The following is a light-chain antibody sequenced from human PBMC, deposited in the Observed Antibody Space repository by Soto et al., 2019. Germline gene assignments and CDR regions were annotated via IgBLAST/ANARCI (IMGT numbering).Light chain of an antibody. CDR2: EGT. Sequence: QSALTQPASVSGSPGQSITISCTGTSSDVGNYNLVSWYQQHPGKAPKLMMYEGTERPSGVSNRFSGSKSGNTASLTISGLQAGDEADYYCCSYAGGGTYVFGTGTKLTVL. CDR1: SSDVGNYNL. J-gene: IGLJ1*01. V-gene: IGLV2-23*01. CDR3: CSYAGGGTYV.